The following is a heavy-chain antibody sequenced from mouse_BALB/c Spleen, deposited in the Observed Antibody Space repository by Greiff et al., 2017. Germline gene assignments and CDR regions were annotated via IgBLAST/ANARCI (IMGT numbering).Heavy chain of an antibody. CDR3: ARHRSCDYAMDY. J-gene: IGHJ4*01. CDR2: ISSGGGST. CDR1: GFTFSSYT. Sequence: EVQLVESGGGLVQPGGSLKLSCAASGFTFSSYTMSWVRQTPEKRLEWVAYISSGGGSTYYPDTVKGRFTISRDNAKNTLYLQMSSLKSEDTAMYYCARHRSCDYAMDYWGQGTSVTVSS. V-gene: IGHV5-12-2*01.